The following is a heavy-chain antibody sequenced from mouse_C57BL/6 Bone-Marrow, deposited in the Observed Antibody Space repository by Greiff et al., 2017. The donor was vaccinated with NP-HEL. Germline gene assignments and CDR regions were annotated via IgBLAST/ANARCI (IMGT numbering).Heavy chain of an antibody. Sequence: QVQLQQSGAELVRPGTSVKVSCKASGYAFTNYLIEWVKQRPGQGLEWIGVINPGSGGTNYNEKFKGKATLTADKSSSTAYMQLSSLTSEDSAVYFCARGRPLLDYWGQGTTLTVSS. CDR1: GYAFTNYL. V-gene: IGHV1-54*01. CDR3: ARGRPLLDY. J-gene: IGHJ2*01. CDR2: INPGSGGT.